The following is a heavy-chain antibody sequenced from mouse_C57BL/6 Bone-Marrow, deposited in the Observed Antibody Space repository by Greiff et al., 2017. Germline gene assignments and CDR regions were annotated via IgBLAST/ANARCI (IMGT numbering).Heavy chain of an antibody. J-gene: IGHJ3*01. V-gene: IGHV1-20*01. CDR3: ARRDIYYDNAGPFAY. D-gene: IGHD2-4*01. Sequence: VQLQQSGPELVKPGDSVKISCKASGYSFTGYFMNWVMQSHGKSLEWIGRINPNNGDTFYNQKFKGKATLTVDKSSSTAHMELRSLTSEDSAVYYCARRDIYYDNAGPFAYWGQETLVTVSA. CDR1: GYSFTGYF. CDR2: INPNNGDT.